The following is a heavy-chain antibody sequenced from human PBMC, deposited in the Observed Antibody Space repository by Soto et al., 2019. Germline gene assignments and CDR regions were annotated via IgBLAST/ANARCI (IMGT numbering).Heavy chain of an antibody. V-gene: IGHV6-1*01. D-gene: IGHD1-26*01. Sequence: SQTLSLTCAITGDRVSGNSAVWICVRHSPSRFLEWLGRTYYRSKWYYEYAVSVRGRITINPDTSKNQYSLQLNSVTPEDTAVYFCARGEQYSGRIFDYWGQGTLVTVSS. CDR1: GDRVSGNSAV. CDR3: ARGEQYSGRIFDY. J-gene: IGHJ4*01. CDR2: TYYRSKWYY.